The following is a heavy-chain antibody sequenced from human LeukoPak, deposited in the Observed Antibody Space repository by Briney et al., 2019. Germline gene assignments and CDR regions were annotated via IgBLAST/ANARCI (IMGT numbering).Heavy chain of an antibody. Sequence: PGGSLRLSCATSGFTVSSNYMSWVRQAPGKGLEWVSVIYSGGSIYYADSVKGRFTISRDNSKNTLYLQMNSLRAEDTAVYYCASATPLGIAAAGIDYWGQGTLVTVSS. V-gene: IGHV3-53*01. CDR2: IYSGGSI. D-gene: IGHD6-13*01. J-gene: IGHJ4*02. CDR3: ASATPLGIAAAGIDY. CDR1: GFTVSSNY.